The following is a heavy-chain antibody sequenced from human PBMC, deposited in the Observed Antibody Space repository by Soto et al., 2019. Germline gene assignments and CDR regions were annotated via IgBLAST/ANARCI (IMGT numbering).Heavy chain of an antibody. CDR3: TKDRAPSDV. CDR1: GFIFSNIA. V-gene: IGHV3-23*01. CDR2: ISGSGTST. J-gene: IGHJ6*02. Sequence: EEQLLESGGGLAQPGGSLRLSSAASGFIFSNIAMSWVRQAPGKGLEWVSAISGSGTSTYYADSVKGRFTISRDNSKNTLYLQMNSLRAEDTAVYYCTKDRAPSDVWGQGTTVTVSS.